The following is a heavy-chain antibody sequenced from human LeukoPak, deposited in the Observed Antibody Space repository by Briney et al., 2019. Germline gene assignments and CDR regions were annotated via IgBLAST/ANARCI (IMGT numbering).Heavy chain of an antibody. Sequence: GGSLRLSCAASGFTLSSYAMSWVRQAPGKGLEWVSAISGSGGSTYYADSVKGRFTISRDNSKNTLYLQMNSLRAEDTAVYYCAKASRISGWYRLRPRGDYFDYWGQGTLVTVSS. V-gene: IGHV3-23*01. CDR2: ISGSGGST. CDR1: GFTLSSYA. D-gene: IGHD6-19*01. J-gene: IGHJ4*02. CDR3: AKASRISGWYRLRPRGDYFDY.